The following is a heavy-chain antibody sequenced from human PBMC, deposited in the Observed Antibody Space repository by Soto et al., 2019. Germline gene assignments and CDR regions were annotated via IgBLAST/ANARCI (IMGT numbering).Heavy chain of an antibody. CDR3: AKVVGYCSGGSCYSRDYYYGMDV. V-gene: IGHV3-30*18. D-gene: IGHD2-15*01. Sequence: GGSLRLSCAASGFTFSSYGMHWVRQAPGKGLEWVAVISYDGSNKYYADSVKGRFTISRDNSKNTLYLQMNSLRAEDTAVYYCAKVVGYCSGGSCYSRDYYYGMDVWGQGTTVTVSS. J-gene: IGHJ6*02. CDR2: ISYDGSNK. CDR1: GFTFSSYG.